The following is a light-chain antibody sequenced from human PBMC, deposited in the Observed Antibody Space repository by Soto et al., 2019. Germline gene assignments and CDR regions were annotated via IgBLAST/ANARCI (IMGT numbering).Light chain of an antibody. V-gene: IGKV3-20*01. CDR2: GAS. J-gene: IGKJ3*01. CDR3: QQYGSSPLFT. Sequence: EIVLTQSPATLSLSPGERATLSCRAGQSVSSSYSAWYQQKPGQAPRLLIYGASSRATGIPDRFSGSGSGTDFTLTISRLEPEDFAVYYCQQYGSSPLFTFGPGTKVDIK. CDR1: QSVSSSY.